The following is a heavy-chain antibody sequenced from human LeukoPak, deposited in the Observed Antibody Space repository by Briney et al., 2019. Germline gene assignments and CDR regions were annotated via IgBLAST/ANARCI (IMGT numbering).Heavy chain of an antibody. CDR2: ISGSGGST. CDR1: GFAFSSYA. J-gene: IGHJ3*02. Sequence: GGSLRLSCAASGFAFSSYAMSWVRQAPGKGLEWVSAISGSGGSTYYADSVKGRFTISRDNSKNTLYLQMNSLRAEDTAVYYCAKVESATIFIGAFDIWGQGTMVTVSS. CDR3: AKVESATIFIGAFDI. V-gene: IGHV3-23*01. D-gene: IGHD3-3*01.